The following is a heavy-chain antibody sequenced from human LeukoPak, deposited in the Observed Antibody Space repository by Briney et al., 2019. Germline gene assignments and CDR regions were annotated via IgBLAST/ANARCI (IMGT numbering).Heavy chain of an antibody. CDR2: IIPIFGTA. D-gene: IGHD3-22*01. J-gene: IGHJ4*02. V-gene: IGHV1-69*13. CDR3: ATASYYYDSSGYYLDY. Sequence: ASVKVSCKASGGTFSSYAISWVRQAPGQGLEWMGGIIPIFGTANYAQKFQGRVTITADESTSTAYMELSSLRSEDTAVYYCATASYYYDSSGYYLDYWGQGTLVTVS. CDR1: GGTFSSYA.